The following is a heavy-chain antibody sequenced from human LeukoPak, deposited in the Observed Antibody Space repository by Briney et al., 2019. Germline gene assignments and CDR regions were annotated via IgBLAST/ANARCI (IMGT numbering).Heavy chain of an antibody. J-gene: IGHJ5*02. D-gene: IGHD5-24*01. V-gene: IGHV4-4*07. CDR2: IYTSGST. Sequence: PSETLSLTCTVSGGSISSYYWSWIRQPAGKGLEWIGRIYTSGSTNYNPSLKSRVTMSVDTSKNQFSLKLSSVTAADTAVYYCARAEMATIRNNWFDPWGQGTLVTVSS. CDR1: GGSISSYY. CDR3: ARAEMATIRNNWFDP.